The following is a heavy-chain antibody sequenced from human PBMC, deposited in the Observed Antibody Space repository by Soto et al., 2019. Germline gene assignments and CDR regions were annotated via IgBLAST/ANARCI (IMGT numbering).Heavy chain of an antibody. V-gene: IGHV1-2*02. Sequence: GDSVKLSCKASGYTFTGYYIHWVRQAPGQGLEWMGWIHPNLGGTDHAQKFQGRVTLTRDTSVNTAYMELSNLTSDDTAIYYCARCRKSCWTGSPMYDYGMDVWGQGTTVTVSS. CDR3: ARCRKSCWTGSPMYDYGMDV. CDR1: GYTFTGYY. CDR2: IHPNLGGT. J-gene: IGHJ6*02. D-gene: IGHD3-3*01.